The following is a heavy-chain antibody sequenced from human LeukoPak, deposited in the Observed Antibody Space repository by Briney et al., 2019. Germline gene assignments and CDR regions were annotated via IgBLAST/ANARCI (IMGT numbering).Heavy chain of an antibody. CDR3: ARENSGWTEDGYFDY. J-gene: IGHJ4*02. D-gene: IGHD6-19*01. V-gene: IGHV3-53*01. CDR2: IYSGGST. CDR1: GFTVSSNY. Sequence: GGSLGLSCAASGFTVSSNYMSWVRQAPGKGLEWVSVIYSGGSTYYADSVKGRLTISRDNSKNTLYLQMNSLRAEDTAVYYCARENSGWTEDGYFDYWGQGTLVTVSS.